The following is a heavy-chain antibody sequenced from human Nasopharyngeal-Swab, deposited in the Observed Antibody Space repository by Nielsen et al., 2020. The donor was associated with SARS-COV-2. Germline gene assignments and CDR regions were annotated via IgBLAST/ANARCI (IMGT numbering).Heavy chain of an antibody. D-gene: IGHD3-22*01. J-gene: IGHJ4*02. Sequence: GESLKISCAASGFTFSSYSMNWVRQAPGKGLEWVSSISSSSYIYYADSVKGRFTISRDNAKNSLYLQMNSLRAEDTAVYYCARSPDYYDSSGHPFDYWGQGTLVTVSS. V-gene: IGHV3-21*01. CDR2: ISSSSYI. CDR3: ARSPDYYDSSGHPFDY. CDR1: GFTFSSYS.